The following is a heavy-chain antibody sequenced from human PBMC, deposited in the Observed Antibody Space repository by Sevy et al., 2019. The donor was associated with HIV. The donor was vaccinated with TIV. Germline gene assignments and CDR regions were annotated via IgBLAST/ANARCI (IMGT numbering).Heavy chain of an antibody. D-gene: IGHD6-13*01. J-gene: IGHJ6*02. CDR3: ANSPAARYYGMDV. V-gene: IGHV3-23*01. Sequence: GGSLRLSCAASGFTFSSYAMSWVRQAPGKGLEWVSAISGSGGSTYYADSVKGRFTISRDNSKNTLYLQMNSLRAEDTVAYYCANSPAARYYGMDVWGQGTTVTVSS. CDR2: ISGSGGST. CDR1: GFTFSSYA.